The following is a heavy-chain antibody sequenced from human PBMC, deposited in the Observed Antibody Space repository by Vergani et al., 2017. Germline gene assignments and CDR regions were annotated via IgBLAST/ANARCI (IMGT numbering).Heavy chain of an antibody. CDR1: GGSISSHY. CDR3: ARGRHLQLWFENPYYGMDV. J-gene: IGHJ6*02. V-gene: IGHV4-59*11. Sequence: QVQLQESGPGLVKPSETLSLTCTVSGGSISSHYWSWIRQPPGKGLEWIGYIYYSGSTNYNPSLQSRVTISVDTSKNQFSRKLSSVTAADTAVYYCARGRHLQLWFENPYYGMDVWGQGTTVTVSS. CDR2: IYYSGST. D-gene: IGHD5-18*01.